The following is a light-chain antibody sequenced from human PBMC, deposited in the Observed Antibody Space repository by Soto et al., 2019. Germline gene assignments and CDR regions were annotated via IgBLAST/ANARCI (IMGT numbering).Light chain of an antibody. V-gene: IGKV3-20*01. CDR2: GES. J-gene: IGKJ4*01. CDR3: QQYGSSPLT. Sequence: EIVLTQSPGTLSLSPGERATLSCRDSQSVSSSYLAWYQQKPGQAPRLLIYGESSRATGIPDRFSGSGSGTDFTLTISRLEPEDFAVYYCQQYGSSPLTFGGGNKVEIK. CDR1: QSVSSSY.